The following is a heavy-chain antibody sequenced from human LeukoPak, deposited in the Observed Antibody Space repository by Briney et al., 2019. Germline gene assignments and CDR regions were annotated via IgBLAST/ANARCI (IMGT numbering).Heavy chain of an antibody. D-gene: IGHD3-9*01. CDR2: IKSKTDGGTT. Sequence: GGSLRLSCAASAFTFSDAWMTWVRQAPGKRLEWVGRIKSKTDGGTTDYAAPVKGRLTISRDDSKNTLYLQMNSLKTEDTAVYYCTTGSRLRYSDYWGQGTLVTVSS. CDR3: TTGSRLRYSDY. V-gene: IGHV3-15*01. J-gene: IGHJ4*02. CDR1: AFTFSDAW.